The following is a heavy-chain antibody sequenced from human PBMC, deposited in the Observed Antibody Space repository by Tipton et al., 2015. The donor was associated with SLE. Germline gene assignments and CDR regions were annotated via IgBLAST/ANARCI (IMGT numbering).Heavy chain of an antibody. D-gene: IGHD6-19*01. Sequence: LRLSCTVSGGSISSGGYYWGWIRQPPGKGLEWIGSISYSGSTFYNPSLKSRVTISVDTSKNQFSLKLSSVTAADTAVYYCARGGWYYFDFWGQGTLVTVSS. V-gene: IGHV4-39*07. CDR3: ARGGWYYFDF. CDR2: ISYSGST. J-gene: IGHJ4*02. CDR1: GGSISSGGYY.